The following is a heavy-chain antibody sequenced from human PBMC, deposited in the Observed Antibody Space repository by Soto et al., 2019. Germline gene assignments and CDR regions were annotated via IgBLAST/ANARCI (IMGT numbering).Heavy chain of an antibody. Sequence: GASVKVSCKASGYTFTSYGISWVRQAPGQGLEWMGWISAYNGNTNYAQKLQGRVTMTTDTSTSTAYMELRSLRSDDTAVYYRARVGDPLLWFGELLSGAFDIWGQGTMVTVSS. D-gene: IGHD3-10*01. CDR1: GYTFTSYG. CDR3: ARVGDPLLWFGELLSGAFDI. V-gene: IGHV1-18*01. J-gene: IGHJ3*02. CDR2: ISAYNGNT.